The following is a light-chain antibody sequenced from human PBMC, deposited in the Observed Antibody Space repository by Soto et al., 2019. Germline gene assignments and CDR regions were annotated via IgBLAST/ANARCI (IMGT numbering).Light chain of an antibody. V-gene: IGLV2-14*03. CDR2: YVN. J-gene: IGLJ2*01. CDR3: TSYTTTSTVI. CDR1: SSDVGGYNY. Sequence: QSALTQPASVSGSPGQSITISCTGTSSDVGGYNYVSWYQQHPGKDPKLLIYYVNNRPSGVSNRFSGSKSGNTASLTISGLQAEDEADYYCTSYTTTSTVIFGGGTKLTVL.